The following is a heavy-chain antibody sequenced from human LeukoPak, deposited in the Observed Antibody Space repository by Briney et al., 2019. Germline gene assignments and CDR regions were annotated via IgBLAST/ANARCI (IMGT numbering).Heavy chain of an antibody. CDR1: GGSTSSGGYC. V-gene: IGHV4-30-2*01. CDR2: IYHSGST. J-gene: IGHJ6*03. Sequence: SQTLSLTCTVSGGSTSSGGYCWSWIRQPPGKGLEWIGYIYHSGSTYYNTSLKSRVTISVDRSKNQFSLKLSSVTAADTAVYYCATKTLDTLYYYYYMDVWGKGTTVTVSS. CDR3: ATKTLDTLYYYYYMDV.